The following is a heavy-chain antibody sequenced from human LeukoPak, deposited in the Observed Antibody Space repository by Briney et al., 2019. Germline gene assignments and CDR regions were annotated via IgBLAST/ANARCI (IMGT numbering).Heavy chain of an antibody. CDR1: GLTISNYG. V-gene: IGHV3-30*18. CDR2: ISYDGLNK. Sequence: PGTSLRLSCAASGLTISNYGVHRVRQAPGKGLEWLAVISYDGLNKNYADSVKGRFSISRDNSKNTLYLQMSSLRAEDTAIYYCAKELQWHLRSYHFDYWGPGTLVTASS. J-gene: IGHJ4*02. D-gene: IGHD6-19*01. CDR3: AKELQWHLRSYHFDY.